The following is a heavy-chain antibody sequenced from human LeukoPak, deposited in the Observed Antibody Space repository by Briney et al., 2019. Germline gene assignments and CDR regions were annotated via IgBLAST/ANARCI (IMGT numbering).Heavy chain of an antibody. CDR1: GGSISSNY. CDR3: ARTGFSSTYYVRGNYYYYYMDV. J-gene: IGHJ6*03. V-gene: IGHV4-59*01. CDR2: IYFSGST. Sequence: SETLSLTCSVSGGSISSNYWSWIRQPPGKGLEWIGHIYFSGSTDYNPSLKSRVTISVDGSKNQFSLKLSSVTAADTAVYYCARTGFSSTYYVRGNYYYYYMDVWGKGTTVTVSS. D-gene: IGHD6-13*01.